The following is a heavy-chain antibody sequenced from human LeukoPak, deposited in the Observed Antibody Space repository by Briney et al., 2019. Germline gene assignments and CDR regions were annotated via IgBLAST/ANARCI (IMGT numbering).Heavy chain of an antibody. CDR1: GGSISSGGYS. D-gene: IGHD5-18*01. CDR2: IYHSGST. V-gene: IGHV4-30-2*01. J-gene: IGHJ6*02. CDR3: ARDEGGYSYGYRYYYGMDV. Sequence: SETLSLTCAVSGGSISSGGYSWSWIRQPPGKGLEWIGYIYHSGSTYYNPSLKSRVTISVDRSKNQFSLKLSSVTAADTAVYYCARDEGGYSYGYRYYYGMDVWGQGTTVTVSS.